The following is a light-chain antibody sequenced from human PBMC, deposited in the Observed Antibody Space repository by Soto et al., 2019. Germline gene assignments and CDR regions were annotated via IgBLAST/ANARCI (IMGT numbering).Light chain of an antibody. J-gene: IGKJ4*02. CDR3: QQYVNLPLT. CDR1: QDIKNY. Sequence: DIQMTQSPSSVSASVGDRVTITCQASQDIKNYLNWYQQKPGKAPKVLSYEASSLETGVPPRFSGRGAGTQFTFPISSLQPEDFATYYWQQYVNLPLTFGGGTKVEVK. V-gene: IGKV1-33*01. CDR2: EAS.